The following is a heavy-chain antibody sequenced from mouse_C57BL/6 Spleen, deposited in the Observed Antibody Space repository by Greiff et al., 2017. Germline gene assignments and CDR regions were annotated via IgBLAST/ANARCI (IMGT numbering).Heavy chain of an antibody. Sequence: DVKLVESEGGLVQPGSSMKLSCTASGFTFSDYYMAWVRQVPEKGLEWVANINYDGSSTYYLDSLKSRFIISRDNAKNILYLQMSSLKSEDTATYYCARELGDYFDYWGQGTTLTVSS. J-gene: IGHJ2*01. CDR2: INYDGSST. CDR3: ARELGDYFDY. CDR1: GFTFSDYY. V-gene: IGHV5-16*01. D-gene: IGHD4-1*01.